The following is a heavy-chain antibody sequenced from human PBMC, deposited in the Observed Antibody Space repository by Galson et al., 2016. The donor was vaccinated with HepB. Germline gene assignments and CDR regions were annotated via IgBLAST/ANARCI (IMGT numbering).Heavy chain of an antibody. V-gene: IGHV3-15*07. CDR3: TTSGGTSGGSTWPPY. CDR1: SSIFSNAW. CDR2: IKSKSAGGTI. J-gene: IGHJ4*01. D-gene: IGHD6-13*01. Sequence: SLRLSCAASSSIFSNAWMNWVRQAPGNGLEWVGRIKSKSAGGTIDYAAPVTGRFTISRDDSQNTLFLQMNSLQTEDTAVYYCTTSGGTSGGSTWPPYWGHGTLVTVSS.